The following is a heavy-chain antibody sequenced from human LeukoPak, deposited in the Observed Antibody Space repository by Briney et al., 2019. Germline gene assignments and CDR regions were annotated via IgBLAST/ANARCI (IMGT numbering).Heavy chain of an antibody. V-gene: IGHV1-3*01. D-gene: IGHD2-2*01. CDR3: ARSQGEYQLPYFHY. J-gene: IGHJ4*02. CDR2: INAGNGNT. Sequence: ASVTVTLKGSGYTFTSYAMHWVRQAPAQRLDWMGCINAGNGNTNYSQKFHGRVTITRDTYASKAYMELSSLRSEDTAAYYCARSQGEYQLPYFHYWGQGTLVTVSS. CDR1: GYTFTSYA.